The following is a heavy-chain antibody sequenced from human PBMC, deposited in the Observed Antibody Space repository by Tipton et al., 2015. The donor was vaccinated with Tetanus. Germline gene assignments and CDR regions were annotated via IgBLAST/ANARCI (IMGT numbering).Heavy chain of an antibody. CDR1: GGSISGGRYY. V-gene: IGHV4-31*03. J-gene: IGHJ4*02. D-gene: IGHD3-16*02. CDR2: IYSSGST. Sequence: TLSLTCTVSGGSISGGRYYWSWIRQRPGKGLEWIGDIYSSGSTYSDPSLKSRATISVDRSKNQFSLSLSSVTAADTAVYYCATQGGYRFHDWGQGTLVTVSS. CDR3: ATQGGYRFHD.